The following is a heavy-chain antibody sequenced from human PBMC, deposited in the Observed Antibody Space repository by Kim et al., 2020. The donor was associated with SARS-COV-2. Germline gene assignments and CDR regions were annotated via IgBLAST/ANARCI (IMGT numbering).Heavy chain of an antibody. CDR3: AKGSGRGYSYGYYFDY. V-gene: IGHV3-23*01. D-gene: IGHD5-18*01. J-gene: IGHJ4*02. CDR2: ISGSGGST. Sequence: GGSLRLSCAASGFTFSSYAMSWVRQAPGKGLEWVSAISGSGGSTYYADSVKGRFTISRDNSKNTLYLQMNSLRAEDTAVYYCAKGSGRGYSYGYYFDYWGQGTLVTVSS. CDR1: GFTFSSYA.